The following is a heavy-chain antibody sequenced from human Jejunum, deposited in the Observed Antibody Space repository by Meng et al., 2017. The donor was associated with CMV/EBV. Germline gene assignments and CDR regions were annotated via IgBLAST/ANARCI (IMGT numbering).Heavy chain of an antibody. V-gene: IGHV4-31*02. J-gene: IGHJ5*02. D-gene: IGHD1-26*01. CDR3: ARLPVAGASFPNWFDT. CDR1: GDISGLLEY. CDR2: MYSSGSL. Sequence: GDISGLLEYWRGIREHPGQGLEWIGYMYSSGSLYYNPSLKSRVTISGDTSKNKFSLRLSSVTAADTAVYYCARLPVAGASFPNWFDTWGQGTLVTVSS.